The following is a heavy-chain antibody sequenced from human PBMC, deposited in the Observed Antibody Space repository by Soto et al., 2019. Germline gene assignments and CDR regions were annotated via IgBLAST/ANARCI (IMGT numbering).Heavy chain of an antibody. Sequence: QLQLQESGPGLVKPSETLSLTCTVSGGSISSSSYYWGWIRQPPGKGLEWIGSIYYSGSTYYNPSLNSRVTRSVHTSKKQVSLKLSSVTAAVSAVYYCSRLRLGWNDAFDIWGQGTMVTVSS. J-gene: IGHJ3*02. V-gene: IGHV4-39*01. D-gene: IGHD1-1*01. CDR2: IYYSGST. CDR1: GGSISSSSYY. CDR3: SRLRLGWNDAFDI.